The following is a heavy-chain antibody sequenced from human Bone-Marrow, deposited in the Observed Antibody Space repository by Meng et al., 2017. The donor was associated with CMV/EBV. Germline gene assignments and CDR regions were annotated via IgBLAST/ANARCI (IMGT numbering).Heavy chain of an antibody. CDR1: GGSISSYY. CDR2: IYYSGST. J-gene: IGHJ4*02. V-gene: IGHV4-59*01. CDR3: ARIRLQWELLGGAFDY. D-gene: IGHD1-26*01. Sequence: SETLSLTCTVSGGSISSYYWSWIRQPPGKGLEWIGYIYYSGSTNYNPSLKSRVTISVDTSKNQFSLKLNSVTATDTAVYYCARIRLQWELLGGAFDYWGQGTLVTVSS.